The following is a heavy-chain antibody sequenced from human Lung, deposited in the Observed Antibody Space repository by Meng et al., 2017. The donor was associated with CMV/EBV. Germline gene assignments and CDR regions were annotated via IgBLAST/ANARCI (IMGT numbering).Heavy chain of an antibody. CDR2: IYHSGDT. Sequence: SETLSLTCTVSGYSISSGYYWGWVRQPPGKELEWIGSIYHSGDTYYNPSLKNRVTIAADTSKNQFSLKVTSMTAADTAVYYCALPYCGGDCFYGYFDFWSRGTXVTVSS. J-gene: IGHJ2*01. D-gene: IGHD2-21*01. CDR1: GYSISSGYY. V-gene: IGHV4-38-2*02. CDR3: ALPYCGGDCFYGYFDF.